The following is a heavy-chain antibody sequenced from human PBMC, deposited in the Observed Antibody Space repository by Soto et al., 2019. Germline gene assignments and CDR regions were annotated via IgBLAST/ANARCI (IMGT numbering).Heavy chain of an antibody. V-gene: IGHV3-74*01. J-gene: IGHJ5*02. CDR1: GVTFSTYG. D-gene: IGHD3-16*01. CDR2: INGDGSST. CDR3: ARDLGS. Sequence: GGSLRLSCAASGVTFSTYGMHWVRQAPGKGLVWVSRINGDGSSTAYADSVKGRFTISRDNAKKSLFLQMNSLRAGDTAMYYCARDLGSWGQGTLVTVSS.